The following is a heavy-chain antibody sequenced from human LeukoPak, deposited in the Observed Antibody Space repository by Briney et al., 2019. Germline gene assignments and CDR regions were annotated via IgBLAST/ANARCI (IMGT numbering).Heavy chain of an antibody. CDR3: ARAYYYGSGSQRGYLYYFDY. CDR2: ISYDGSNK. V-gene: IGHV3-30*04. D-gene: IGHD3-10*01. CDR1: GFTFSSYA. Sequence: GGSLRLSCAASGFTFSSYAMHWVRQAPGKGLEWVAVISYDGSNKYYADSVKGRFTISRDNSKNTLYLQMNSLRAEDTAVYYCARAYYYGSGSQRGYLYYFDYWGQGTLVTVSS. J-gene: IGHJ4*02.